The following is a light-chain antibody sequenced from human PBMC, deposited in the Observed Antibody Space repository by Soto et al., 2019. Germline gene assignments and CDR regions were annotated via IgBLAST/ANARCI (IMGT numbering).Light chain of an antibody. CDR1: QSISSY. J-gene: IGKJ1*01. CDR3: QQSYKWT. Sequence: EIQMTQSPSSLSASVGDRVTITCRASQSISSYLNWYQQKPGKAPKLLIYAASSLQSGVPSRFSGSGSGTDFTLTISSLQPEDFATYYCQQSYKWTFGQGTKVEIK. CDR2: AAS. V-gene: IGKV1-39*01.